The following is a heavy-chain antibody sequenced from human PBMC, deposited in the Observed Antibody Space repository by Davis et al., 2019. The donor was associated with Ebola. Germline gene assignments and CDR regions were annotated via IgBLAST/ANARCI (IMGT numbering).Heavy chain of an antibody. CDR3: ARDFGRYYGSVDLDY. CDR1: GFTFSSYW. Sequence: HTGGSLRLSCAASGFTFSSYWMHWVRQAPGKGLVWVSRINSDGSSTSYADSVKGRFTISRDNAKNTLYLQMNSLRAEDTAVYYCARDFGRYYGSVDLDYWGQGTLVTVSS. D-gene: IGHD3-10*01. V-gene: IGHV3-74*01. CDR2: INSDGSST. J-gene: IGHJ4*02.